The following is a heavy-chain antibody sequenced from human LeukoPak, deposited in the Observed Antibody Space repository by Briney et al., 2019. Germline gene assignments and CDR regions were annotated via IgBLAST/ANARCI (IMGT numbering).Heavy chain of an antibody. Sequence: GGSLRLSCAASGFTFSSYAMNWVRQAPGKGLEWVSAICGDDDSTYYADSVKGRFTISRDNSKNTLYLQVNSLRVEDTAVYYCAKHGSYTCYSGADYWGQGTLVTVSS. CDR2: ICGDDDST. J-gene: IGHJ4*02. CDR1: GFTFSSYA. CDR3: AKHGSYTCYSGADY. D-gene: IGHD2-15*01. V-gene: IGHV3-23*01.